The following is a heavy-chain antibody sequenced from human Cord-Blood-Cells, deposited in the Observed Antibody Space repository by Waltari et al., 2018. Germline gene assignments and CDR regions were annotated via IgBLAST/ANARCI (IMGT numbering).Heavy chain of an antibody. D-gene: IGHD4-4*01. Sequence: EVQLVQSGAEVKKPGESLKISCKGSGYSFTSSWIGGVRHMPGKGLEWMGIIYPGDSDTRYRPSFQGQDTIAADKSISTAYLQWSSLKASDTAMYYCARLYSNYVDAFDIWGQGTMVTVSS. CDR3: ARLYSNYVDAFDI. V-gene: IGHV5-51*01. CDR2: IYPGDSDT. J-gene: IGHJ3*02. CDR1: GYSFTSSW.